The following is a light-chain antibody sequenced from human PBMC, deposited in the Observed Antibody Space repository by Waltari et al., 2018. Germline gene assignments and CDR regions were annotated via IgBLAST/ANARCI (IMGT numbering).Light chain of an antibody. J-gene: IGKJ5*01. Sequence: DIVMTQTPLSLSVTPGQSASISCKSSQSLLHSDGKTFLFWYLQKPGQSPQSLSYGVSRRFAGLPDRFSGSGSGTEFTLKISRVEAEDIGVYYCMQGMYFPITFGQGTRLQIE. CDR1: QSLLHSDGKTF. CDR3: MQGMYFPIT. CDR2: GVS. V-gene: IGKV2-29*03.